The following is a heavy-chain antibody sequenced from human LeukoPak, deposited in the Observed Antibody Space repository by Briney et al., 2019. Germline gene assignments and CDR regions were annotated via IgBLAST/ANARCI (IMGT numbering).Heavy chain of an antibody. CDR2: IYPGDSDT. Sequence: GESLKISCKGSGYSFTSYWIGWVRQMPGKGLEWMGIIYPGDSDTRYSPSFQGQVTISADKSISTAYLQWSSLKASDTAMYYCARGPHGSSGYYDWFDPWGQGTLVTVSS. CDR1: GYSFTSYW. CDR3: ARGPHGSSGYYDWFDP. J-gene: IGHJ5*02. V-gene: IGHV5-51*01. D-gene: IGHD3-22*01.